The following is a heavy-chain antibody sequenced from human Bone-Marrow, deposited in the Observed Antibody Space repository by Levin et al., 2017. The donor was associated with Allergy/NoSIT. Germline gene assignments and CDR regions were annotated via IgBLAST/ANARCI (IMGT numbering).Heavy chain of an antibody. CDR3: AGVRHCSTTRCYNPMDV. CDR1: GYTLGNYG. V-gene: IGHV1-18*01. Sequence: ASVKVSCKASGYTLGNYGISWVRQVPGQGLDWMGWISAYNVDAHHQQKFQGRLSMTIDTSTTTAYMELRSLTSDDTALYYCAGVRHCSTTRCYNPMDVWGQGTTVIVSS. CDR2: ISAYNVDA. J-gene: IGHJ6*02. D-gene: IGHD2-2*01.